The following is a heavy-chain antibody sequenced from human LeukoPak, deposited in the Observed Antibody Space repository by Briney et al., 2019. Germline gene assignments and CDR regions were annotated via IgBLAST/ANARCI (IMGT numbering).Heavy chain of an antibody. V-gene: IGHV3-9*01. Sequence: PGRSLRLSCAASGFTFDDYAMHWVRQAPGKGLEWVSGISWNSGSIGYADSVKGRFTISRDNAKNSLYLQMNSLRAEDTALYYCAKGHTSPLHRPYYDPSESCMDVWGQGTTVTVSS. CDR3: AKGHTSPLHRPYYDPSESCMDV. CDR2: ISWNSGSI. J-gene: IGHJ6*02. CDR1: GFTFDDYA. D-gene: IGHD3-3*01.